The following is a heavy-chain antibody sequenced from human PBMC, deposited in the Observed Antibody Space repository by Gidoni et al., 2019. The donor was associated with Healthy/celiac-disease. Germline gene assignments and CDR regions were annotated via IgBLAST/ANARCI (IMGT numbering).Heavy chain of an antibody. CDR3: ARDTGDYGDYGGYYYGMDV. CDR2: IIPIVGTA. D-gene: IGHD4-17*01. CDR1: GGTFSSYA. Sequence: QVQLVQSGAEVKKPGSSVKVSCKASGGTFSSYAISWVRQAPGQGLEWMGGIIPIVGTANYAQKFQGRVTITADESTSTAYMELSSLRSEDTAVYYCARDTGDYGDYGGYYYGMDVWGQGTTVTVSS. V-gene: IGHV1-69*01. J-gene: IGHJ6*02.